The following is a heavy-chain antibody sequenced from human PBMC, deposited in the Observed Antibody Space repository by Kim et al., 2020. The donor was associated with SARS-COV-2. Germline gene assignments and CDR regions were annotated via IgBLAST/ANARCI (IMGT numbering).Heavy chain of an antibody. Sequence: GGSLRLSCAASGFTFSSYAMSWVRQAPGKGLEWVSGISGGGGTTNYADFVKGRFTISRDNSKNTLYLQMNSLRAEDTAVFYCAKHGSGRYYRPFDYWGQG. CDR3: AKHGSGRYYRPFDY. V-gene: IGHV3-23*01. J-gene: IGHJ4*02. D-gene: IGHD3-10*01. CDR1: GFTFSSYA. CDR2: ISGGGGTT.